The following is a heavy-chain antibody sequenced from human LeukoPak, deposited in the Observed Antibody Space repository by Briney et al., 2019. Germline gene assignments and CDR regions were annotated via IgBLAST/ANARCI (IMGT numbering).Heavy chain of an antibody. D-gene: IGHD2-2*01. J-gene: IGHJ6*02. CDR3: ATGNVVVVPAAMERYYYYGMDV. CDR1: GYTLTELS. CDR2: FYPEDGET. V-gene: IGHV1-24*01. Sequence: GTSVKVSCKVSGYTLTELSMHWVRQAPGKGLEWMGGFYPEDGETIYAQKFQGRVTMTEDTSTDTAYMELSSLRSEDTAVYYCATGNVVVVPAAMERYYYYGMDVWGQGTTVTVSS.